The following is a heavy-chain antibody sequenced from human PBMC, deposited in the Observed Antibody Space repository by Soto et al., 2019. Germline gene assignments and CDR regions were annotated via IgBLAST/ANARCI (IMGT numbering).Heavy chain of an antibody. Sequence: GGSLRLSCAGSGFAFSDHYMDWVRQAPGKGLEWVGRSRNKAKKYTTEYAASVKGRFTVSRDDSKNSLYLQMNSLNTEDTAVFYFARISAAVSNAFDIWGRRTTVTVSS. J-gene: IGHJ3*02. CDR1: GFAFSDHY. CDR2: SRNKAKKYTT. V-gene: IGHV3-72*01. D-gene: IGHD6-13*01. CDR3: ARISAAVSNAFDI.